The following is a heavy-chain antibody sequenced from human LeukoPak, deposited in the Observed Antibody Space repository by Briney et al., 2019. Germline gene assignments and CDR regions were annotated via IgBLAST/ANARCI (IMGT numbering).Heavy chain of an antibody. CDR1: GFTFSSYD. CDR3: ATNSRRPHQYYMDV. CDR2: ISYDGGNK. D-gene: IGHD1-14*01. Sequence: GGSLRLSCAVSGFTFSSYDMHWVRQAPGKGLEWVTLISYDGGNKYYGDSVKGRFTISRDNSKNTLYLQMTSLRIEDTAVYYCATNSRRPHQYYMDVWGKGTTVTVSS. J-gene: IGHJ6*03. V-gene: IGHV3-30*03.